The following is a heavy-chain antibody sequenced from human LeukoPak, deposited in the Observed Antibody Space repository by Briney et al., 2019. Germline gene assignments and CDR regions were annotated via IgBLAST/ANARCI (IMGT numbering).Heavy chain of an antibody. CDR3: ARVEGTAGTLDD. V-gene: IGHV1-2*02. CDR2: ISPYSGAT. CDR1: GYTFSAYY. D-gene: IGHD2-21*02. J-gene: IGHJ4*02. Sequence: ASVKVSCKASGYTFSAYYVHWVRQASGQGLEWMGWISPYSGATTYAQKSQGRVTLTSDTSITTAYLELTGLRSDDTAVYYCARVEGTAGTLDDWGQGTLVTVSS.